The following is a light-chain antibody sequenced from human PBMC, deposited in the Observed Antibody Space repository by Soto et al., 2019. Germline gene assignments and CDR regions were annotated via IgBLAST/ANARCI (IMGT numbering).Light chain of an antibody. CDR1: QSISSY. J-gene: IGKJ2*01. Sequence: DIQMTQSPSSLSASVGDRVTITCRASQSISSYLNWYQQKPGKAPKLLIYAASSLQSGFPSRFTGSGSGTEFTLTISSLQPEDFATYYCQQSNSIPHTFGQGTKLEIK. CDR3: QQSNSIPHT. CDR2: AAS. V-gene: IGKV1-39*01.